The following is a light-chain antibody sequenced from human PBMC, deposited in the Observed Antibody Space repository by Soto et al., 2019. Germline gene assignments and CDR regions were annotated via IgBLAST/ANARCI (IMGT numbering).Light chain of an antibody. CDR2: GAS. CDR1: QSVSSSF. V-gene: IGKV3-20*01. Sequence: EIVLTQSPGTQSLYPGERATVSCRASQSVSSSFLAWYQQKPGQAPRLLIYGASNRATGIPDRFSGSGSGTDFTLTITRLEPEDFAVYYCQQYGSSPPITFGQGTRLEIK. CDR3: QQYGSSPPIT. J-gene: IGKJ5*01.